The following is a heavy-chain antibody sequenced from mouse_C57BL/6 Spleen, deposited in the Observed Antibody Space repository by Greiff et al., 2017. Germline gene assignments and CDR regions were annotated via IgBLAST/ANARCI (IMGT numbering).Heavy chain of an antibody. CDR3: ARDFYYAMDY. V-gene: IGHV5-17*01. Sequence: EVMLVESGGGLVKPGGSLKLSCAASGFTFSDYGMHWVRQAPEKGLEWVAYISSGSSTIYYAATVKGRFTSSRDNAKNTLFLQMTRLRSEDTAMYYCARDFYYAMDYWGQGTSVTVSS. CDR1: GFTFSDYG. CDR2: ISSGSSTI. J-gene: IGHJ4*01.